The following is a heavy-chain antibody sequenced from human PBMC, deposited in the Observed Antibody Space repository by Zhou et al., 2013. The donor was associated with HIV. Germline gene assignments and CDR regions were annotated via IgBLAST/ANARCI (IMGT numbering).Heavy chain of an antibody. D-gene: IGHD5-12*01. CDR1: GYAFTSYY. V-gene: IGHV1-46*01. CDR3: ARARMVDNYYYYGMDV. Sequence: QVQLVQSGAEMKKPGASVNISCKASGYAFTSYYIHWVRQAPGQGLEWMGLINPGIGSTYYAEKFQGRITVTRDTSTNTVNMQLGTLTSEDTAVYYCARARMVDNYYYYGMDVWGQGTTVTVSS. CDR2: INPGIGST. J-gene: IGHJ6*02.